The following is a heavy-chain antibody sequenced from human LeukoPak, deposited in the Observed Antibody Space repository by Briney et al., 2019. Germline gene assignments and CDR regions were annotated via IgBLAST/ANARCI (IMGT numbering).Heavy chain of an antibody. CDR2: ISAYNGNT. CDR3: ARDRVQWPLPPLSYYYGMDV. D-gene: IGHD6-19*01. V-gene: IGHV1-18*04. Sequence: ASVKVSCKASGYTFTSYGISWVRQAPGQGLEWMGWISAYNGNTNYAQKLQGRVTTTTDTSTSTAYMELRSLRSDDTAVYSCARDRVQWPLPPLSYYYGMDVWGNGTTVTVSS. J-gene: IGHJ6*04. CDR1: GYTFTSYG.